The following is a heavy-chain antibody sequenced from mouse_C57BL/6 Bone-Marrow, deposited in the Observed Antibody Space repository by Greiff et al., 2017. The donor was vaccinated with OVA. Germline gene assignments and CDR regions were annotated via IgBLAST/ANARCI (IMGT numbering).Heavy chain of an antibody. CDR1: GFSLTSYG. Sequence: VQLQESGPGLVQPSQSLSITCTVSGFSLTSYGVHWVRQSPGKGLEWLGVIWSGGSTDYNAAFISRLSISKDNSKSHVFFKMNSLQADDTAIYYCARNCLDYCSSYYAMDYWGQGTSVTVSS. D-gene: IGHD1-1*01. V-gene: IGHV2-2*01. CDR2: IWSGGST. J-gene: IGHJ4*01. CDR3: ARNCLDYCSSYYAMDY.